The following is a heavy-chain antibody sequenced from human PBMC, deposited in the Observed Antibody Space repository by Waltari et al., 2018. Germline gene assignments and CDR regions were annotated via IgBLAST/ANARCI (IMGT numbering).Heavy chain of an antibody. D-gene: IGHD6-13*01. CDR2: MNPNSGNT. J-gene: IGHJ5*02. V-gene: IGHV1-8*01. Sequence: QVQLVQSGAAVKQPGASLKVSCQPSGYTFTNYDPTWLRQGPGQRIEWMGWMNPNSGNTGFAQDFQDRLIMTANNAITTAYMELTGLTSGDTAVYYCARAAAPGKGAHWFDPWGQGTLVTVSS. CDR3: ARAAAPGKGAHWFDP. CDR1: GYTFTNYD.